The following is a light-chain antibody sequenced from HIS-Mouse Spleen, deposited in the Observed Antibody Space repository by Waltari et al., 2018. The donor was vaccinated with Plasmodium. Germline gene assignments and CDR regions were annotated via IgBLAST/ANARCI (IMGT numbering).Light chain of an antibody. CDR3: QQRSNWPPLT. CDR2: DAS. V-gene: IGKV3-11*01. Sequence: EIVLTQSPATLSLSPGERVTLSCRASQSVSSYVAWYQQKPGQAPRLLIYDASNRATGIPARFSGSGSGTDFTLTISSLEPEDFAVYDCQQRSNWPPLTFGGGTKVEIK. J-gene: IGKJ4*01. CDR1: QSVSSY.